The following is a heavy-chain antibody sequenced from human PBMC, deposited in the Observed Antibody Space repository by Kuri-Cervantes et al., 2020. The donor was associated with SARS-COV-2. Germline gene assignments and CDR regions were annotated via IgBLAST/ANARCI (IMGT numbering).Heavy chain of an antibody. CDR2: IIPIFGTA. V-gene: IGHV1-69*13. Sequence: SSVKVSCKASGGAFSSYAISWVRQAPGQGLEWMGGIIPIFGTANHAQKFQGRVTITADESTSTAYMELSSLRSEDTAVYYCARDKGLEGSSSSVAYYGMDVWGQGTTVTVSS. D-gene: IGHD6-6*01. J-gene: IGHJ6*02. CDR1: GGAFSSYA. CDR3: ARDKGLEGSSSSVAYYGMDV.